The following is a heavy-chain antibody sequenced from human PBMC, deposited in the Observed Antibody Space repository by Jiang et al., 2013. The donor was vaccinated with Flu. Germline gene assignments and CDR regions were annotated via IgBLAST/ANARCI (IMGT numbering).Heavy chain of an antibody. J-gene: IGHJ4*02. CDR1: GGSISSGGYY. D-gene: IGHD3-10*01. V-gene: IGHV4-31*03. Sequence: LVESGPGLVKPSQTLSLTCTVSGGSISSGGYYWSWIRQRPGKGLEWIGYIYYSGSTYYNPSLKSRVTISVDTSKNQFSLKLSSVTAADTAVYYCARESSGSSWFDYWGQGTLVTVSS. CDR3: ARESSGSSWFDY. CDR2: IYYSGST.